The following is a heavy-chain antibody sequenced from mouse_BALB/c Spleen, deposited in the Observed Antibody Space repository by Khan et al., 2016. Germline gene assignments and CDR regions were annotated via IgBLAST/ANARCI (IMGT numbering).Heavy chain of an antibody. Sequence: QVQLKQSGPGLVQPSQSLSITCTVSGFALTAYGVHWVRQSPGKGLEWLGVIWSGGSTDYSAAFISRLSISQDNSQSQVFFKMSGLQTHATAIYFCVRNPLDYGSSSYAMDYWGQGTSVTVSS. CDR2: IWSGGST. CDR3: VRNPLDYGSSSYAMDY. D-gene: IGHD1-1*01. CDR1: GFALTAYG. J-gene: IGHJ4*01. V-gene: IGHV2-2*01.